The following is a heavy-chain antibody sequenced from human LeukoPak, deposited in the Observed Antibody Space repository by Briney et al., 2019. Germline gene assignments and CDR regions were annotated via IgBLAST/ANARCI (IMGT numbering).Heavy chain of an antibody. J-gene: IGHJ6*03. CDR2: ISSSGST. CDR1: GDSISSGDYY. V-gene: IGHV4-61*02. CDR3: ARTYCGGDCRGYYYHYYMDV. D-gene: IGHD2-21*02. Sequence: SETLSLTCTVSGDSISSGDYYWSWIRQPAGKGLEWIGRISSSGSTNYNPSLKSRVTISVDTSKNQFSLKLSSVTAADTAVYYCARTYCGGDCRGYYYHYYMDVWGKGTTVTISS.